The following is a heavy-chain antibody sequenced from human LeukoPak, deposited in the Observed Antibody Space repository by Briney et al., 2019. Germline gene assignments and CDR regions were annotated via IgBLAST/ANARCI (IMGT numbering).Heavy chain of an antibody. CDR3: AKDGGPTVTTDFDY. D-gene: IGHD4-17*01. J-gene: IGHJ4*02. Sequence: GGSLRLSCAASGFTFTSYAMNWVRQAPGKGLEWVSAISGSGSNTYYADSVKGRFSISRDNSKNTLYLHMNSLRDEDTAVYYCAKDGGPTVTTDFDYWGQGTLVTVSS. CDR2: ISGSGSNT. V-gene: IGHV3-23*01. CDR1: GFTFTSYA.